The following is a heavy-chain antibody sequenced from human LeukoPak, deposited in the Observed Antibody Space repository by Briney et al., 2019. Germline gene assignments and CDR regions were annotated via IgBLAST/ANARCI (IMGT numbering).Heavy chain of an antibody. CDR3: AKDYRVGASPYFDY. V-gene: IGHV3-23*01. D-gene: IGHD1-26*01. J-gene: IGHJ4*02. CDR2: ISGSGGST. CDR1: GFTFSNYA. Sequence: GRTLRLSCAASGFTFSNYAMSWVRQVPGKGLEWVSTISGSGGSTYYADSVKGRFTISRDNSKNTLYLQMNSLRAEDTAVYYCAKDYRVGASPYFDYWGQGTLVTVSS.